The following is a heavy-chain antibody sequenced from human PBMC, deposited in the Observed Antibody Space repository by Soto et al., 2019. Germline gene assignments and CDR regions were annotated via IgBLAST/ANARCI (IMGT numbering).Heavy chain of an antibody. CDR2: LPEIGTNT. CDR1: GFTFSNYG. V-gene: IGHV3-23*01. J-gene: IGHJ4*02. Sequence: GGSLRLSCAASGFTFSNYGMSWVRQAPGKGLEWVSALPEIGTNTYYADSVKGRFTISRDNSKNTLFLQINNLRAGDTAVYYCAKKSGVGATWYFDYWGQGTLVTVSS. D-gene: IGHD1-26*01. CDR3: AKKSGVGATWYFDY.